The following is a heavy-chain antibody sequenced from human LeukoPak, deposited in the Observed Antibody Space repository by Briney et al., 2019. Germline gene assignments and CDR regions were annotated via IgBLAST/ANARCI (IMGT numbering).Heavy chain of an antibody. J-gene: IGHJ5*02. V-gene: IGHV3-23*01. D-gene: IGHD2-2*01. CDR3: ARDMKPAAPHWFDP. CDR1: GFTFNSYA. CDR2: ISGSGGST. Sequence: GGSLRLSCAASGFTFNSYAMHWVRQAPGKGPEWVSVISGSGGSTYYADSVKGRFTISRDNAKNSLYLQMNSLRAEDTAVYYCARDMKPAAPHWFDPWGQGTLVTVSS.